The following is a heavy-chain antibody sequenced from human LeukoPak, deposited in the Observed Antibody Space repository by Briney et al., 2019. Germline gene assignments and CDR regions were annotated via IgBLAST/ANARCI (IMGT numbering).Heavy chain of an antibody. V-gene: IGHV4-31*03. CDR3: ARERRGVYCSGGSCYSRAFDI. Sequence: PSETLSLTCTVSGGSISSGGYYWSWIRQHPGQGLEWIGYIYYSGSTYYNPSLKSRVTISVDTSKNQFSLKLSSVTAADTAVYYCARERRGVYCSGGSCYSRAFDIWGQGTMVTVSS. CDR2: IYYSGST. CDR1: GGSISSGGYY. D-gene: IGHD2-15*01. J-gene: IGHJ3*02.